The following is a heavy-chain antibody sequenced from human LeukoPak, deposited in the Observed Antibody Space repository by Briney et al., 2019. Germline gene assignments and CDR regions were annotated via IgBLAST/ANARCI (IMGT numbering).Heavy chain of an antibody. V-gene: IGHV4-61*02. CDR1: GGSISSGSYY. D-gene: IGHD1-26*01. CDR2: IYTSGST. CDR3: ARRATTGLRTFDI. J-gene: IGHJ3*02. Sequence: SETLSLTCTVSGGSISSGSYYWSWIRQPAGKGPEWIGRIYTSGSTNYNPSLKSRVTISLNTSKNQFSLKLSSVTAADTAMYYCARRATTGLRTFDIWGQGTMVTVSS.